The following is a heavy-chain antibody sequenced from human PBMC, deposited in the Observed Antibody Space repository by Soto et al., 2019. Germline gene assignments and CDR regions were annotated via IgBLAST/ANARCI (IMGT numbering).Heavy chain of an antibody. CDR2: ISAYNGNT. CDR1: GYTFTSYG. J-gene: IGHJ4*02. V-gene: IGHV1-18*01. D-gene: IGHD2-2*01. Sequence: ASVKVSCKASGYTFTSYGISWVRQAPGQGLEWMGWISAYNGNTNYAQKLQGRVTMTTDTSTSTAYMELRSLRSDDTAVYYCARDSFTAAANGGGDYWGQGTLVTVSS. CDR3: ARDSFTAAANGGGDY.